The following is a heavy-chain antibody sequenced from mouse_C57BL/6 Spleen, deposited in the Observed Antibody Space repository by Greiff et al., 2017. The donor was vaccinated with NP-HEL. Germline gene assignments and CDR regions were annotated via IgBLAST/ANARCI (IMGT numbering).Heavy chain of an antibody. CDR1: GYSITSGYY. Sequence: EVKLMESGPGLVKPSPSLSLPFSFPGYSITSGYYWNWIRQFPGKKLEWMGYISYAGRNHYNPSLKNRISITRDTSKNQFFLKLNSVTTEDTATYDCARGKAQATAPDDAMDYWGQGTSVTVSS. J-gene: IGHJ4*01. V-gene: IGHV3-6*01. CDR2: ISYAGRN. CDR3: ARGKAQATAPDDAMDY. D-gene: IGHD3-2*02.